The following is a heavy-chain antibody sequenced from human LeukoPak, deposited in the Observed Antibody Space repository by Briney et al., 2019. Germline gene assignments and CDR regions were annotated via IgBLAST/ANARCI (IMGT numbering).Heavy chain of an antibody. J-gene: IGHJ4*02. CDR3: ARAASLDY. CDR2: INTNTGKP. Sequence: ASVKVSCKASGYTFTSYAMDWVRQAPGQGLEWMGWINTNTGKPTYAQGFTGRFVFSLDSSVSTAYLQINSLNAEGTAVYYCARAASLDYWGQGTLVTVSS. D-gene: IGHD2-2*01. V-gene: IGHV7-4-1*02. CDR1: GYTFTSYA.